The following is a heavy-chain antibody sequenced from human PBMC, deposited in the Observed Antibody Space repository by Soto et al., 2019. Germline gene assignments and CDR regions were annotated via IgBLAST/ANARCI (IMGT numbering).Heavy chain of an antibody. J-gene: IGHJ6*02. CDR1: GGSISSGGYS. Sequence: PSETLSLTYAVSGGSISSGGYSWSWIRQPPGKGLEWIGYIYHSGSTYYNPSLKSRVTISVDRSKNQFSLKLSSVTAADTAVYYCASSNIAAAGFYYYGMDVWGRGTTVTVSS. V-gene: IGHV4-30-2*02. D-gene: IGHD6-13*01. CDR2: IYHSGST. CDR3: ASSNIAAAGFYYYGMDV.